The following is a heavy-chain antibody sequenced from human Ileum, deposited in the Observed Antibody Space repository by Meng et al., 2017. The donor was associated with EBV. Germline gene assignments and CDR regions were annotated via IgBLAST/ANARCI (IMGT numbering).Heavy chain of an antibody. CDR3: AKAEGRVVVPAAIFLPD. CDR2: ISGSGGST. J-gene: IGHJ4*02. CDR1: GFTFSSYA. V-gene: IGHV3-23*01. Sequence: EVQLLESGGGLVQPGGSLILSCVVSGFTFSSYAMSWVRQAPGKGLEWVSAISGSGGSTYYADSVKGRFTISRDNSKNTLYLQMNSLRAEDTAVYYCAKAEGRVVVPAAIFLPDWGQGTLFTVSS. D-gene: IGHD2-2*01.